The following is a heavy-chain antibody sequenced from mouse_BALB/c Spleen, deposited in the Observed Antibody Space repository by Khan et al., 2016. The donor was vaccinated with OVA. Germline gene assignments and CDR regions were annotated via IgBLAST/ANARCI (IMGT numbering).Heavy chain of an antibody. V-gene: IGHV5-6-5*01. CDR3: ARDDCFTY. J-gene: IGHJ3*01. CDR2: ISSGGNT. CDR1: GFTFSNYA. Sequence: EVLLVESGGGLVKPGGSLKFSCAASGFTFSNYAMSWVRQTPEKRLEWVAYISSGGNTYYPDSVKGRFTISRDNARNILYLQMSSVRSEDTDWDYCARDDCFTYWGQGTLVTVSA.